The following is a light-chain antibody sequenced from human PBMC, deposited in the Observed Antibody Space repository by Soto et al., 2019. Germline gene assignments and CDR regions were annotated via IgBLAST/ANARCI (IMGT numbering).Light chain of an antibody. CDR2: AAS. CDR3: KKYTGAPLA. Sequence: DIQMAQSPSSRCAAVEDRFTGPWRASQVINNYLAWYQQKPGQVPKLLIYAASKLQLGVPSRFSGSGFGTDLTLTITSLHAADVPPYHCKKYTGAPLAFGGGTKVDIK. CDR1: QVINNY. J-gene: IGKJ4*01. V-gene: IGKV1-27*01.